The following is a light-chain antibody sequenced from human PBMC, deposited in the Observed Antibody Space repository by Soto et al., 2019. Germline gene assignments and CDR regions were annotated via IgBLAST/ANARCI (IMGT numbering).Light chain of an antibody. V-gene: IGLV2-14*01. Sequence: SALTQPASVSGSPGQSITISCTGTRSDVGIYNYVSWYQQLPGKAPKLMIYEVSNRPSGVSNRFSGSKSGNTASLTISGLQAEDEADYYCSSYTSSSSLDWVFGGGTKLTVL. CDR2: EVS. CDR3: SSYTSSSSLDWV. J-gene: IGLJ3*02. CDR1: RSDVGIYNY.